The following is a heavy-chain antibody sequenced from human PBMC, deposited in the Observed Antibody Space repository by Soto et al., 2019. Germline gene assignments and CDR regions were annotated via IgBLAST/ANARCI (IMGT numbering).Heavy chain of an antibody. V-gene: IGHV5-51*01. CDR3: ARRRGRCSDGVCYSWWFDP. Sequence: GKSLKISGNGSRGTLSDQWIGWVLQTSDKGLEWIGFVFLGDSDARYSPAFQGQVAMSADRSGTYLQWSSLKASDTGIYYCARRRGRCSDGVCYSWWFDPWGQGARVTVSS. J-gene: IGHJ5*02. CDR2: VFLGDSDA. CDR1: RGTLSDQW. D-gene: IGHD2-8*01.